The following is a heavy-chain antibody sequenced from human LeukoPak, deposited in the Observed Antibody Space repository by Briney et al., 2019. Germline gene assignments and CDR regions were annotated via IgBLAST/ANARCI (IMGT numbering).Heavy chain of an antibody. D-gene: IGHD7-27*01. J-gene: IGHJ4*02. V-gene: IGHV3-23*01. Sequence: GGSLRLSCAASGFTFSTYTMYWVRHPPGKRLEWVSIIGNDGGGIHYADSVKGRFTISRDNFKNALYLQMNSLRVEDTAVYYCAIDPNWGTHSWGQGVLVTVSS. CDR2: IGNDGGGI. CDR3: AIDPNWGTHS. CDR1: GFTFSTYT.